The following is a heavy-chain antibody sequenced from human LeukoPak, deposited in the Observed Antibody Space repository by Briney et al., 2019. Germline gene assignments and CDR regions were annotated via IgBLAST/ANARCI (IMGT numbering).Heavy chain of an antibody. CDR1: GFTFSSSC. J-gene: IGHJ5*02. Sequence: PGGSLRLSCAASGFTFSSSCMSWVRQAPGKGLEWVSVVYSDGGAKYADSVKDRFNISRDNSKNTLYLQMNSLRAEDTAVYYCAKGDGYNYDNWFDPWGQGTLVTVSS. D-gene: IGHD5-24*01. CDR3: AKGDGYNYDNWFDP. CDR2: VYSDGGA. V-gene: IGHV3-53*01.